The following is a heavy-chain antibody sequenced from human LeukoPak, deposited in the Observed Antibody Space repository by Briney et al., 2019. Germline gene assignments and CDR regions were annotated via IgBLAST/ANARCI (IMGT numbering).Heavy chain of an antibody. J-gene: IGHJ4*02. D-gene: IGHD3-22*01. CDR1: GDSISSSTCN. Sequence: PSETLSLTCTVSGDSISSSTCNWSWIRQPPGKGLEWIGYISQSGNSYFTPSLKSRATISVDRSKNHFSLTLISVTAADTAVYYCARDQVDYDIPDHFDYWGKGTLVAVSS. V-gene: IGHV4-30-2*01. CDR3: ARDQVDYDIPDHFDY. CDR2: ISQSGNS.